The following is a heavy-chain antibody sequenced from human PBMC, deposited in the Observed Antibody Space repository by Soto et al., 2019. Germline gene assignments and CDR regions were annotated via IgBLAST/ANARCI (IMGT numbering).Heavy chain of an antibody. V-gene: IGHV4-30-4*01. CDR3: VRNLAHGYSGNA. CDR2: VYDSGIT. D-gene: IGHD5-18*01. J-gene: IGHJ3*01. CDR1: GAIVTSGENY. Sequence: QVQLQESGPGLVKPSQTLSLACSVSGAIVTSGENYWSWVRQAPGKGLEWIGYVYDSGITYYTPALRSRVIVSLDRPKIEVSLKLSSVTAADKAVYFCVRNLAHGYSGNAWGHGTKVTVSS.